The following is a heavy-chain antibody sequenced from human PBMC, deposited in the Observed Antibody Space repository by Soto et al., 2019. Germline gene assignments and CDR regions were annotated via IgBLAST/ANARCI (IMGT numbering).Heavy chain of an antibody. CDR3: ATGLLRYYAY. V-gene: IGHV3-15*01. J-gene: IGHJ4*01. CDR2: IKSKFDGETI. D-gene: IGHD3-9*01. CDR1: AIYFSGAC. Sequence: PGGPLTLSSGASAIYFSGACMTWVRQAPGKGLEWVGRIKSKFDGETIDYAAPVKGRFTISRDDSKNIVYLQKNSLNTEDTAVYYCATGLLRYYAYWGHGTLVTVSS.